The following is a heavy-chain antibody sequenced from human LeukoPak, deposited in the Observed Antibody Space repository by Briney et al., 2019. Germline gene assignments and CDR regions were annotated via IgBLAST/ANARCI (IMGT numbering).Heavy chain of an antibody. CDR2: INRNSGGT. Sequence: ASVKVSCKASGYTFTGYYMHWVRQAPGQGLEWMGWINRNSGGTNYAQKFQGRVTMTRDTSISTAYMELSRLRSDDTAVYYCARASYCSGGSCYITFDPWGQGTLVTVSS. CDR3: ARASYCSGGSCYITFDP. J-gene: IGHJ5*02. V-gene: IGHV1-2*02. CDR1: GYTFTGYY. D-gene: IGHD2-15*01.